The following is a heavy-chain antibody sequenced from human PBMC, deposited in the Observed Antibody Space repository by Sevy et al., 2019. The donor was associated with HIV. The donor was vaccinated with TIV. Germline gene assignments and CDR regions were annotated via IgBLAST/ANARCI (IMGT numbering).Heavy chain of an antibody. CDR2: ISSSGSTI. CDR1: GFTFSDYY. J-gene: IGHJ6*02. V-gene: IGHV3-11*01. Sequence: GGSLRLSCAASGFTFSDYYMSWIRQAPGKGLEWVSYISSSGSTIYYADSVKGRFTISRDNAKNSLYLQMNSLRAEDTAVDYCARDSTPRDYDSSGYYYVVYYDYYYGMDVWVQGTTVTVSS. D-gene: IGHD3-22*01. CDR3: ARDSTPRDYDSSGYYYVVYYDYYYGMDV.